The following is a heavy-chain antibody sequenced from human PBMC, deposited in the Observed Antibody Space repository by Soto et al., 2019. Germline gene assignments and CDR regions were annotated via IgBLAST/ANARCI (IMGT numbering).Heavy chain of an antibody. Sequence: EVHLLESGGGLVQPGGSLRLSCSASGFTFRSYAMSWVRQAPGKGLEWVSGISGGGSDTYYSDSVRGRFTISRDNSKNTLDLQMNSLRVEDSAVYFCAKDDSLEWFFPLDAWGKGTLVTVSS. CDR3: AKDDSLEWFFPLDA. D-gene: IGHD3-3*01. J-gene: IGHJ5*02. V-gene: IGHV3-23*01. CDR1: GFTFRSYA. CDR2: ISGGGSDT.